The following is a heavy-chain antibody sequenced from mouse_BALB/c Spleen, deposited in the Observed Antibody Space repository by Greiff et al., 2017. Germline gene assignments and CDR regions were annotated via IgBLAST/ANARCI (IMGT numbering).Heavy chain of an antibody. V-gene: IGHV5-6-3*01. J-gene: IGHJ4*01. CDR2: INSNGGST. CDR3: ARLENAMDY. CDR1: GFTFSSYG. Sequence: DVMLVESGGGLVQPGGSLKLSCAASGFTFSSYGMSWVRQTPDKRLELVATINSNGGSTYYPDSVKGRFTISRDNAKNTLYLQMSSLKSEDTAMYYCARLENAMDYWGQGTSVTVSS.